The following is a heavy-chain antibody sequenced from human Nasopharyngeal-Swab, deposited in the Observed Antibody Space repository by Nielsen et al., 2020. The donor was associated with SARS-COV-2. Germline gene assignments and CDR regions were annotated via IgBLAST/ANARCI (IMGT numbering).Heavy chain of an antibody. J-gene: IGHJ4*02. CDR2: INQDGSEI. D-gene: IGHD3-10*01. V-gene: IGHV3-7*01. CDR3: ARDPGYHYGSGRIYYFDY. Sequence: GGSLRLSCAASGFTFGTYWMSWVRQAPGKGLEWVANINQDGSEIYYVDSVKGRFTISRDNAKNSLYLQMNNLRAEDTAVYYCARDPGYHYGSGRIYYFDYWGQGTLVTVSS. CDR1: GFTFGTYW.